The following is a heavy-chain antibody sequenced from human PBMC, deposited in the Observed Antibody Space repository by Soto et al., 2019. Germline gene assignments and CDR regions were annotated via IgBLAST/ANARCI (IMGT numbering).Heavy chain of an antibody. CDR3: ANGRDGCNYFDY. V-gene: IGHV3-30*18. CDR2: ISYDGSNK. J-gene: IGHJ4*02. D-gene: IGHD5-12*01. CDR1: GFTFSSYG. Sequence: QVQLVESGGGVVQPGRSLRLSCAASGFTFSSYGMHWVRQAPGKGLEWVAVISYDGSNKYYADSVKGRFTISRDNSKNTLYLQMYRLRAEYTAVYYCANGRDGCNYFDYWGQGTLVTVSS.